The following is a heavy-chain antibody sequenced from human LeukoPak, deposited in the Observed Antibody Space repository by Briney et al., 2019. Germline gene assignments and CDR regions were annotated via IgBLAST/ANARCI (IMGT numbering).Heavy chain of an antibody. V-gene: IGHV1-46*02. CDR3: ARGDIDH. J-gene: IGHJ5*02. Sequence: ASVKVSCKTSGYTFNIYYVQWVRQAPGQGLEWMGVIHPNDGGTTYAQKFQGRTIMTSDTSTSTIYMELSSLKSDDTVVYYCARGDIDHWGQGTLVTVSS. CDR1: GYTFNIYY. CDR2: IHPNDGGT. D-gene: IGHD2-15*01.